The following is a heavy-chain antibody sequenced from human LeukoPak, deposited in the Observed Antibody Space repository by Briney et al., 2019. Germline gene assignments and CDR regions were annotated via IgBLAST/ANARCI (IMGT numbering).Heavy chain of an antibody. CDR3: AKVRYCSGGSCSHSDY. D-gene: IGHD2-15*01. Sequence: PGGSLRLSCAAPGFTFSSYAMSWVRQAPGKGLEWVSAISGSGGSTYYADSVKGRFTISRDNSKNTLYLQMNSLRAADTAVYYCAKVRYCSGGSCSHSDYWGQGTLITVSS. J-gene: IGHJ4*02. CDR1: GFTFSSYA. CDR2: ISGSGGST. V-gene: IGHV3-23*01.